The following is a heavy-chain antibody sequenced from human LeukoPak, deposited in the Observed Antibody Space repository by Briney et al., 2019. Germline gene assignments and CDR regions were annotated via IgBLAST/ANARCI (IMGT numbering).Heavy chain of an antibody. CDR2: IKSKGDGGTE. Sequence: GGSLRLSCAASGFSFSKAWMSWVRQAPGKGLEWVAPIKSKGDGGTEDYITPVKGRFTSARDDSKNTMYLQMNSLKTEDTAVYYCTTDYFCGQGTLVTVSS. J-gene: IGHJ4*02. CDR1: GFSFSKAW. CDR3: TTDYF. V-gene: IGHV3-15*01.